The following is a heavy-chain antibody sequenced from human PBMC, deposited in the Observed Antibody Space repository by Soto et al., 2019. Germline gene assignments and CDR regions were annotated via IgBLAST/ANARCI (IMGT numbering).Heavy chain of an antibody. D-gene: IGHD6-13*01. J-gene: IGHJ6*02. V-gene: IGHV4-34*01. CDR3: ARVTSSSWHRGYYGMDV. Sequence: PSETLSLTCAVYGGSFIGYYWSWIRQPPGKGLEWIGEINHSGSTNYNPSLKSRVTISVDTSKNQFSLKLSSVTAADTAVYYCARVTSSSWHRGYYGMDVWGQGTTVTVSS. CDR2: INHSGST. CDR1: GGSFIGYY.